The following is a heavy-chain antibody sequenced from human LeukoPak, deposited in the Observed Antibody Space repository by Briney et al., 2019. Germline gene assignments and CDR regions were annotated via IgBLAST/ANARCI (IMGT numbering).Heavy chain of an antibody. J-gene: IGHJ4*02. CDR2: IYHSGST. CDR1: GVSTSSNY. Sequence: PSETLSLTCTVSGVSTSSNYWSWIRQPPGKGLEWIGHIYHSGSTNYNPSLKSRVTISEDTSKNQFSLKLSSVTAADAAVYYCARRTYGDYFDYWGQGTLVTVSS. CDR3: ARRTYGDYFDY. D-gene: IGHD4-17*01. V-gene: IGHV4-59*08.